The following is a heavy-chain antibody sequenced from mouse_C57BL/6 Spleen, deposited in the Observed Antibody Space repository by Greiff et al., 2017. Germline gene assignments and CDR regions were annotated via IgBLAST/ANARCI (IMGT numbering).Heavy chain of an antibody. V-gene: IGHV1-15*01. CDR3: TRNWDVRYFDV. Sequence: QVQLQQSGAELVRPGASVTLSCKASGYTFTDYEMHWVKQTPVHGLEWIGAIDPETGGTAYNQKFKGKAILTADKSSSTAYMELRSLTSEDSAVYYCTRNWDVRYFDVWGTGTTVTVSS. J-gene: IGHJ1*03. D-gene: IGHD4-1*01. CDR2: IDPETGGT. CDR1: GYTFTDYE.